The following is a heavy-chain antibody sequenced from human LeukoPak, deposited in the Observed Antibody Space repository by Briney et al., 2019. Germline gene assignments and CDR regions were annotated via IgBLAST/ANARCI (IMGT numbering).Heavy chain of an antibody. CDR3: ATPPYGTDTYGSWFES. CDR2: ILSDGSTK. D-gene: IGHD3-10*01. V-gene: IGHV3-30*02. J-gene: IGHJ5*01. CDR1: GIAFNQYS. Sequence: GGSLRLSCIASGIAFNQYSMHWDRQAPGKGLEWVAFILSDGSTKYYEDSVKGRFSISRDNSNKTLYLQMNSLSAEDTGMYYCATPPYGTDTYGSWFESWGQGTLVTVSS.